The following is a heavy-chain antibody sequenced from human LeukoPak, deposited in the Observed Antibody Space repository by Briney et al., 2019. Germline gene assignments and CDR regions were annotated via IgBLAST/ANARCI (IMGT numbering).Heavy chain of an antibody. CDR1: GFTFSSYA. Sequence: GGSLRLSCAASGFTFSSYAMSWVRQAPGKGLEGVSAISGSGGSTYYADSVKGRFTISRDNSKNTLYLQMNSLRAEDTAVYYCAKRKESSGWYFSSGAEYFQHWGQGTLVTVSS. V-gene: IGHV3-23*01. J-gene: IGHJ1*01. CDR2: ISGSGGST. D-gene: IGHD6-19*01. CDR3: AKRKESSGWYFSSGAEYFQH.